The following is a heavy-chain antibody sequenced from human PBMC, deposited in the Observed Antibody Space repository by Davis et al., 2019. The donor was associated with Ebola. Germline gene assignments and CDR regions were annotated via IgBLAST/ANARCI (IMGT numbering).Heavy chain of an antibody. V-gene: IGHV1-8*01. J-gene: IGHJ5*02. Sequence: AASVKVSCKASGYTFTSYDINWVRQATGQGLEWMGWMNPNSGNTGYAQKFQGRVTMTRNTSISTAYMELSSLRSEDTAVYYCARGPAARRGRWFDPWGQGTLVTVSS. CDR1: GYTFTSYD. CDR2: MNPNSGNT. CDR3: ARGPAARRGRWFDP. D-gene: IGHD2-2*01.